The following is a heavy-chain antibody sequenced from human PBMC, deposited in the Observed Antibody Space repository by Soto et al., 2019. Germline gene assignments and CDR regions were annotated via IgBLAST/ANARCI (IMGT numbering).Heavy chain of an antibody. V-gene: IGHV5-51*01. CDR2: IYPGDSDT. Sequence: GESLKISCKGSGYSFTSYWIGWVRQMPGKGLEWMGIIYPGDSDTRYSPSFQGQVTISADKSISTAYLQWSSLKASDTAMYYCARGLLGYCSGGSCYGWFDPWGQGTLVTVSS. CDR3: ARGLLGYCSGGSCYGWFDP. CDR1: GYSFTSYW. J-gene: IGHJ5*02. D-gene: IGHD2-15*01.